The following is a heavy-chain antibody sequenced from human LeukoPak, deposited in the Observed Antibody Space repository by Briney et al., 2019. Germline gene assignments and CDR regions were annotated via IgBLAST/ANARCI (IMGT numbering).Heavy chain of an antibody. CDR3: ARDTEMVFDAFDI. D-gene: IGHD5-18*01. J-gene: IGHJ3*02. V-gene: IGHV3-48*03. CDR2: ISSSGSTI. CDR1: GFTFSSYE. Sequence: GGSLRLSCAASGFTFSSYEMNWVRQAPGKGLEWVSYISSSGSTIYYADSVKGRFTISRDNSKNTLYLQMNSLRAEDTAVYYCARDTEMVFDAFDIWGQGTMVTVSS.